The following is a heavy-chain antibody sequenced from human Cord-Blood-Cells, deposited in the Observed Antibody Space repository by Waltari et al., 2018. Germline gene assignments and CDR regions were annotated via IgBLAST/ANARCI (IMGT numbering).Heavy chain of an antibody. V-gene: IGHV3-53*01. J-gene: IGHJ6*02. CDR1: GFTVSSNY. Sequence: EVQLVESGGGLIQPGGSLRLSCAASGFTVSSNYISWVRQAPGKGLEWVSVIYSGGSTYYADSVKGRFTISRDNSKNTLYLQMNSLRAEDTAVYYCAGGYDYYYYGMDVWGQGTTVTVSS. D-gene: IGHD5-12*01. CDR3: AGGYDYYYYGMDV. CDR2: IYSGGST.